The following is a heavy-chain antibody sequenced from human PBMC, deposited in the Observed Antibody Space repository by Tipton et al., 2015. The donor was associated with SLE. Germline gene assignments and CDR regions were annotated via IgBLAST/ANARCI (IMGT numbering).Heavy chain of an antibody. CDR2: VYQSGTT. J-gene: IGHJ5*02. CDR1: GDSISSFH. CDR3: ARVRTEDIVSTKCNWFDP. D-gene: IGHD5/OR15-5a*01. Sequence: TLSLTCTVSGDSISSFHWSWIRQPPGKGLEWLGDVYQSGTTNSNPSLKSRVTISVDTSKDQFSLKVSSVTAADTAIYYCARVRTEDIVSTKCNWFDPWGQGTLVTVSS. V-gene: IGHV4-59*01.